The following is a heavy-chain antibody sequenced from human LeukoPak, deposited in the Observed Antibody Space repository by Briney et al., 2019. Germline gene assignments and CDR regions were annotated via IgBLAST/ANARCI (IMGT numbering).Heavy chain of an antibody. Sequence: SETLSLTCTVSGGSISSYYWSWTRQPPGKGLEWIGYIYYSGSTNYNPSLKSRVTISVDTSKNQFSLKLSSVTAADTAVYYCARLVISSSWYFDYWGQGTLVTVSS. V-gene: IGHV4-59*08. D-gene: IGHD6-13*01. CDR2: IYYSGST. CDR3: ARLVISSSWYFDY. CDR1: GGSISSYY. J-gene: IGHJ4*02.